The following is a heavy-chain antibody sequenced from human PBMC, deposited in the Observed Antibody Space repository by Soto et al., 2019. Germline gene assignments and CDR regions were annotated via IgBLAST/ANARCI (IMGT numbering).Heavy chain of an antibody. J-gene: IGHJ6*02. V-gene: IGHV1-18*01. D-gene: IGHD2-15*01. Sequence: QVQLVQSGAEVRKPGASVKVSCKASGYTFSTSGMSWLRQAPGQGLEWMGWISTYNGDTNDAPKFQDRVTXPXAXSXXTGYMELRSLRSDDTAVYYCARAGAAPYYYYGMDVWGQGTRVTVSS. CDR3: ARAGAAPYYYYGMDV. CDR1: GYTFSTSG. CDR2: ISTYNGDT.